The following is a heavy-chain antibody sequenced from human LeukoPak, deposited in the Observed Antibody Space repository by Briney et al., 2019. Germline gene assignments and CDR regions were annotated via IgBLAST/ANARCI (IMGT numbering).Heavy chain of an antibody. CDR2: IYHSGST. V-gene: IGHV4-38-2*02. Sequence: SETLSLTCTVSGYSISSGYYWGWIRQPPGKGLEWIGSIYHSGSTYYNPSLKSRVTISVDTSKNQFSLKLSSVTAADTAVYYCARSDDPIAVAGIDYWGQGTLVTVSS. CDR1: GYSISSGYY. CDR3: ARSDDPIAVAGIDY. D-gene: IGHD6-19*01. J-gene: IGHJ4*02.